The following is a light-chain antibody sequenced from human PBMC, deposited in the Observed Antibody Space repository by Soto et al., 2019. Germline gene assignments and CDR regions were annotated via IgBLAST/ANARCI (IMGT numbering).Light chain of an antibody. J-gene: IGKJ3*01. CDR2: LGS. CDR1: QSLLHSNGYNY. V-gene: IGKV2-28*01. Sequence: DIVMTQSPLSLPVTPGEPASISCRSSQSLLHSNGYNYLDWYLQKPGQSPQLLIYLGSNRSSGVPDRFSGSVSGTDFTLKISRVEAEDVGVYYCMQALQTPYPRLGPGTKVDIK. CDR3: MQALQTPYPR.